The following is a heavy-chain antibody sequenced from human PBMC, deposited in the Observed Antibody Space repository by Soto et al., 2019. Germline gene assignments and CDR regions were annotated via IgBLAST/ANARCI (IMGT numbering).Heavy chain of an antibody. CDR3: ARPKRQDIVVVPAAMQDAFDI. Sequence: EVQLVESGGGLVKPGGSLRLSCAASGFTFSSYSMNWVRQAPGKGLEWVSSISSSSSYIYYADSVKGRFTISRDNAKNSLYLQMNSLRAEDTAVYYCARPKRQDIVVVPAAMQDAFDIWGQGTMVTVSS. V-gene: IGHV3-21*01. D-gene: IGHD2-2*01. J-gene: IGHJ3*02. CDR1: GFTFSSYS. CDR2: ISSSSSYI.